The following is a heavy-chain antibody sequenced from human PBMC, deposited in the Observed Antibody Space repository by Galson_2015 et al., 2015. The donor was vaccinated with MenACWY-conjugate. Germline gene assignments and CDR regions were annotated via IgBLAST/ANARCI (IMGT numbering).Heavy chain of an antibody. CDR1: GGSASSSGYY. CDR2: IYDSGTT. J-gene: IGHJ4*02. V-gene: IGHV4-61*08. D-gene: IGHD2/OR15-2a*01. Sequence: TLSLTCTVSGGSASSSGYYWTWIRQPPGKGLEWIGLIYDSGTTKYNPSLKGRATISLDTSKNQVSLKLSSVTAADTAVYYCAREFSYWGQGTLVTVSS. CDR3: AREFSY.